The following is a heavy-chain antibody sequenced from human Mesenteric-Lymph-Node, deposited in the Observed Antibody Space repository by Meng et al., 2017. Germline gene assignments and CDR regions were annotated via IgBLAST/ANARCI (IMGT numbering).Heavy chain of an antibody. Sequence: WGQGLMNPSETLSLPCTGSGGSISSYDWSWIRQPPGKGLEWIGYIYYSGSTNYNPSLKSRVTISVDTSKNQFSLKLSSVTAADTAVYYCARDKGYYYDSSGYYLGWFDPWGQGTLVTVSS. V-gene: IGHV4-59*01. J-gene: IGHJ5*02. D-gene: IGHD3-22*01. CDR2: IYYSGST. CDR3: ARDKGYYYDSSGYYLGWFDP. CDR1: GGSISSYD.